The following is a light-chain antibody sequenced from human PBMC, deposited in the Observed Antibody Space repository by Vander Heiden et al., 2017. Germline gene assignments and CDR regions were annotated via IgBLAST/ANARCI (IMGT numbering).Light chain of an antibody. CDR1: RGINVGTYR. V-gene: IGLV5-45*03. CDR2: YKSDSDK. J-gene: IGLJ2*01. CDR3: MIWHSSAFGGV. Sequence: QAVLTQPSSLSASPGAPARLTCTLRRGINVGTYRIYWYQQKPGSPPQYLLTYKSDSDKQQGSGVPSRFSGSKDASANAGMLLISGLQSEDEADYYCMIWHSSAFGGVFGGGTKLTVL.